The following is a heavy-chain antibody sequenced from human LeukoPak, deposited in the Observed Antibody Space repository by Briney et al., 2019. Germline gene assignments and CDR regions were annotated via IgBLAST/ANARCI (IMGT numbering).Heavy chain of an antibody. CDR3: ASPMITFGGVIVSPDY. CDR2: IYYSGST. Sequence: SVTLSLTCTVSGGSISSSSYYWGWIRQPPGKGLEWIGSIYYSGSTYYNPSLKSRVTISVDASKNQFSLKLSSVTAADTAVYYCASPMITFGGVIVSPDYWGQGTLVTVSS. CDR1: GGSISSSSYY. D-gene: IGHD3-16*02. J-gene: IGHJ4*02. V-gene: IGHV4-39*01.